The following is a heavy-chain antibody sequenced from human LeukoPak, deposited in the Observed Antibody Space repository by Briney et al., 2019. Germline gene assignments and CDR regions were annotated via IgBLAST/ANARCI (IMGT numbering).Heavy chain of an antibody. CDR1: GFIFSNFW. CDR3: ARPSGNYLEF. CDR2: ISYDGSNK. Sequence: PGGSLRLSCAASGFIFSNFWMYWVRQAPGKGLEWVAVISYDGSNKYYADSVKGRFTISRDNSKNTLYLQMNSLKPEDTAVYYCARPSGNYLEFWGQGTLVTVSS. J-gene: IGHJ4*02. V-gene: IGHV3-30*03. D-gene: IGHD1-26*01.